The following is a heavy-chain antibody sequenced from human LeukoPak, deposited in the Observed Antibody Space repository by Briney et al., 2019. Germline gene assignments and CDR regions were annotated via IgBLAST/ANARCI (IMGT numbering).Heavy chain of an antibody. Sequence: PSETLSLTCTVSGGSISSSSYYWGWIRQPLGKGLEWIGSIYYSGSTYYNPSLKSRVTISVDTSKNQFSLKLSSVTAADTAVYYCARLNSQLYCSGGSCYPRGAFDIWGQGTMVTVSS. V-gene: IGHV4-39*01. CDR2: IYYSGST. J-gene: IGHJ3*02. CDR3: ARLNSQLYCSGGSCYPRGAFDI. CDR1: GGSISSSSYY. D-gene: IGHD2-15*01.